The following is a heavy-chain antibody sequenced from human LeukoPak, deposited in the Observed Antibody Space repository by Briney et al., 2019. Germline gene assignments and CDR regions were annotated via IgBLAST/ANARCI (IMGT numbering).Heavy chain of an antibody. J-gene: IGHJ4*02. Sequence: GASVKVSCKASGYTFTGYYMHWVRQAPGQRLEWMGWINPNSGGTNYAQKFQGRVTMTRDTSISTAYMELSRLRSDDTAVYYCARSSGSSMYFDYWGQGTLVTVSS. D-gene: IGHD1-26*01. CDR1: GYTFTGYY. V-gene: IGHV1-2*02. CDR3: ARSSGSSMYFDY. CDR2: INPNSGGT.